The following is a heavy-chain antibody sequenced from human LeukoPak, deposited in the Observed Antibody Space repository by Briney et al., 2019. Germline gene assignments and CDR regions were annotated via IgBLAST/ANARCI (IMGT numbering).Heavy chain of an antibody. Sequence: PGRSLRLSWAASGFTFSSYAMHWVRQARGKGLEWVAVISYDGSNKYYADSVKGRFTISRDNSKNTLYLQMNSLRAEGTAVYYCARDQHYYFDYWGQGTLVTVSS. CDR1: GFTFSSYA. J-gene: IGHJ4*02. CDR3: ARDQHYYFDY. CDR2: ISYDGSNK. V-gene: IGHV3-30-3*01.